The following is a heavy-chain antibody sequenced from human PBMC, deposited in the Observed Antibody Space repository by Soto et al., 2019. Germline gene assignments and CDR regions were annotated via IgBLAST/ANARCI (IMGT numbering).Heavy chain of an antibody. CDR3: ARALVVMNHDAFDI. V-gene: IGHV4-30-4*01. CDR2: IYYSGST. CDR1: GGSISSGDYY. J-gene: IGHJ3*02. Sequence: PSETLSLTCTVSGGSISSGDYYWSWIRQPPGKGLEWIGYIYYSGSTYYNPSLKSRVTISVDTSKNQFSLKLSSVTAADTAVYYCARALVVMNHDAFDIWGQGTMVTVSS. D-gene: IGHD3-22*01.